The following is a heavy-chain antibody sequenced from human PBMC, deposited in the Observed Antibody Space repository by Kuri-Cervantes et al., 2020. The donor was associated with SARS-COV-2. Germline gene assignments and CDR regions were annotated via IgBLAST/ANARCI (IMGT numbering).Heavy chain of an antibody. V-gene: IGHV3-11*04. Sequence: GGSLRLSCAASGFTFSDYYMSWIRQAPGKGLEWVSYISSSGSTIYYADSVKGRFTISRDNSKNTLYLQMGSLRAEDMAVYYCARDRYYYMDVWGKGTTVTVSS. CDR2: ISSSGSTI. J-gene: IGHJ6*03. CDR1: GFTFSDYY. CDR3: ARDRYYYMDV.